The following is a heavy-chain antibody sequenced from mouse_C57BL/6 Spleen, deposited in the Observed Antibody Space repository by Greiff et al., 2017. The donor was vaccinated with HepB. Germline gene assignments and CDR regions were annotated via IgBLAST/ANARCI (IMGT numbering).Heavy chain of an antibody. CDR2: SSSGSSTI. CDR3: ARRYQHYIDY. J-gene: IGHJ2*01. Sequence: EVQVVESGGGLVKPGGSLTLSCAASGFTFSDYGMRWVRRAPAKGLEWVAYSSSGSSTIYYADTVKGRFTISRDNAKNTLFLQMTILRSEDTAIYYCARRYQHYIDYWGQGTTLTVSS. CDR1: GFTFSDYG. D-gene: IGHD1-1*01. V-gene: IGHV5-17*01.